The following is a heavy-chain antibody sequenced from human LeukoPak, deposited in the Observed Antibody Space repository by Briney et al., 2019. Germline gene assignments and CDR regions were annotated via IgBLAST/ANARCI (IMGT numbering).Heavy chain of an antibody. J-gene: IGHJ4*02. CDR1: GGSISSYY. Sequence: ETLSLTCTVSGGSISSYYWSWVRQAPGKGLEWVGRIKSKTDGGTTDYAAPVKGRFTISRDDSKNTLYLQMNSLKTEDTAAYYCTTEGGSDHDYWGQGTLVTVSS. CDR2: IKSKTDGGTT. D-gene: IGHD3-10*01. V-gene: IGHV3-15*01. CDR3: TTEGGSDHDY.